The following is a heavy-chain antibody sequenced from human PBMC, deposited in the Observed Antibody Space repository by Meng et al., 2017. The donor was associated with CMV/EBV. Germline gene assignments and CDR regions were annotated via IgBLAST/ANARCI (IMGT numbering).Heavy chain of an antibody. CDR2: INHSGST. J-gene: IGHJ4*02. CDR3: ARVWDSGWDY. V-gene: IGHV4-34*01. D-gene: IGHD3-22*01. CDR1: GGSFSGYY. Sequence: QVQLQQWGAGLLKPSETLSLTCAFYGGSFSGYYWSWIRQPPGKGLEWIGEINHSGSTNYNPSLKSRVTISVDTSKNQFSLKLSSVTAADTAVYYCARVWDSGWDYWGQGTLVTVSS.